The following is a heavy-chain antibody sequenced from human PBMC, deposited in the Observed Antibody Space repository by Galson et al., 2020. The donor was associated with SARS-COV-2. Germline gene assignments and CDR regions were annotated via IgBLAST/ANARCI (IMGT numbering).Heavy chain of an antibody. CDR2: ISYDGSNK. Sequence: TGGSLRLSCAASGFTFSSYGMHWVRQAPGKGLEWVAVISYDGSNKYYADSVKGRFTISRDNSKNTLYLQMNSLRAEDTAVYYCAREGIVGATTGFDYWGQGTLVTVSS. V-gene: IGHV3-30*03. CDR3: AREGIVGATTGFDY. J-gene: IGHJ4*02. D-gene: IGHD1-26*01. CDR1: GFTFSSYG.